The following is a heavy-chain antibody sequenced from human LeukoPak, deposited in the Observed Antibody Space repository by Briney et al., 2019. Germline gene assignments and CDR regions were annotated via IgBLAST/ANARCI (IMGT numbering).Heavy chain of an antibody. CDR2: IYHSGST. Sequence: SQTLSLTCTVSGGSISRGGYYWSWIRQPPGKGLEWIGYIYHSGSTYYNPSLKSRVTISVDRSKNQFSLKLSSVTAADTAVYYCARRNEYYDFWSGYPDDAFDIWGQGTMVTVSS. D-gene: IGHD3-3*01. V-gene: IGHV4-30-2*01. CDR1: GGSISRGGYY. CDR3: ARRNEYYDFWSGYPDDAFDI. J-gene: IGHJ3*02.